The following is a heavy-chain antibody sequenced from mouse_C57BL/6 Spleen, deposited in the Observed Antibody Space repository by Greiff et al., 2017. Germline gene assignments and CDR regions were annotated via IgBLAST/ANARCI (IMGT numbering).Heavy chain of an antibody. J-gene: IGHJ1*03. V-gene: IGHV1-72*01. D-gene: IGHD2-4*01. CDR3: ARDYDEDYWYVDV. CDR1: GYTFTRYW. CDR2: IDPNSGGT. Sequence: QVQLQQPGAELVKPGASVTLSCKASGYTFTRYWMHWVKQRPGRGLEWIGRIDPNSGGTKYNEKFTSKATLTVDKPSSTAYMQLSSLTSEDSAVYYCARDYDEDYWYVDVWGTGTTVTVSS.